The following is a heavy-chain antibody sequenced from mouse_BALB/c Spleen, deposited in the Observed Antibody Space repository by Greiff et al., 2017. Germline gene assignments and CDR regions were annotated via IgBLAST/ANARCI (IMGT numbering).Heavy chain of an antibody. J-gene: IGHJ3*01. CDR3: ARDQSLYGNYPAWFAY. D-gene: IGHD2-1*01. CDR2: IWAGGST. Sequence: VKLQESGPGLVAPSQSLSITCTVSGFSLTSYGVHWVRQPPGKGLEWLGVIWAGGSTNYNSALMSRLSISKDNSKSQVFLKMNSLQTDDTAMYYCARDQSLYGNYPAWFAYWGQGTLVTVSA. CDR1: GFSLTSYG. V-gene: IGHV2-9*02.